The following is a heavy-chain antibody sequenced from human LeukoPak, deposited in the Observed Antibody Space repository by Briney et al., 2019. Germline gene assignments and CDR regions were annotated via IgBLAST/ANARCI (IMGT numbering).Heavy chain of an antibody. Sequence: ASVKVSCKPSGYTFTGYYIQWVRQAPRQGLEWMGWINPNSGGTNYAQKFQGRVTMTRDTSISTAYMELSSLRADDTAVYYCAKTPLAVAPGDFFDYWGQGTLVTVSS. V-gene: IGHV1-2*02. CDR3: AKTPLAVAPGDFFDY. CDR2: INPNSGGT. D-gene: IGHD6-19*01. CDR1: GYTFTGYY. J-gene: IGHJ4*02.